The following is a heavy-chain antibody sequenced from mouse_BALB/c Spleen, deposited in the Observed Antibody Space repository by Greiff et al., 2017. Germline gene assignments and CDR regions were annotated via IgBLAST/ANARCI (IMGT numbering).Heavy chain of an antibody. CDR2: ISSGGSYT. Sequence: EVQVVESGGDLVKPGGSLKLSCAASGFTFSSYGMSWVRQTPDKRLEWVATISSGGSYTYYPDSVKGRFTISRDNAKNTLYLQVSSLKSEDTAMYYCARHSIYDGYHFDYWGQGTTLTVSS. CDR3: ARHSIYDGYHFDY. D-gene: IGHD2-3*01. J-gene: IGHJ2*01. CDR1: GFTFSSYG. V-gene: IGHV5-6*01.